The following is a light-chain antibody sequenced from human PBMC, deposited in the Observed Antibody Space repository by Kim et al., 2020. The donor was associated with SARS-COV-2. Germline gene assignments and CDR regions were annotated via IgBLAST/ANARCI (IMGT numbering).Light chain of an antibody. J-gene: IGKJ2*01. CDR1: QSVSTNY. V-gene: IGKV3-20*01. CDR3: HHYAGSPPYT. Sequence: CTGETATLSCRTSQSVSTNYLAWYQQKPGQAPRLLIYDASNRATGIPDRFSGSGSGTDFTLTISRLEPEDFAVYFCHHYAGSPPYTFGQGTKVEI. CDR2: DAS.